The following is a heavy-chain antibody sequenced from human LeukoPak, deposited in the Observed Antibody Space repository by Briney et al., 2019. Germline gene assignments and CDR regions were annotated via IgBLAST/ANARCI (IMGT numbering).Heavy chain of an antibody. CDR1: GYTFTSYG. J-gene: IGHJ3*02. CDR3: ARVGYGDYAGDAFDI. D-gene: IGHD4-17*01. V-gene: IGHV1-18*01. Sequence: ASVKVSRKASGYTFTSYGISWVRQAPGQGLEWMGWISAYNGNTNYAQKLQGRVTMTTDTSTSTAYMELRSLRSDDTAVYYCARVGYGDYAGDAFDIWGQGTMVTVSS. CDR2: ISAYNGNT.